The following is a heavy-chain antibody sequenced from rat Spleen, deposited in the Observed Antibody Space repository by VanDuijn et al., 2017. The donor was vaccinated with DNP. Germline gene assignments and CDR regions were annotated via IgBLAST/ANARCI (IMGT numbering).Heavy chain of an antibody. CDR1: GFTFSNYG. Sequence: EVQLKESGPGLVQPGRSLKLSCAASGFTFSNYGMAWVRQTPTKGLEWVASLSTGGGNTYYSDSVKGRFSLSRDNAKSTLYLQVNSLRSEDTATYFCTSNPHIRTAAPFDYWGQGVMVTVSS. V-gene: IGHV5S13*01. D-gene: IGHD3-8*01. CDR2: LSTGGGNT. CDR3: TSNPHIRTAAPFDY. J-gene: IGHJ2*01.